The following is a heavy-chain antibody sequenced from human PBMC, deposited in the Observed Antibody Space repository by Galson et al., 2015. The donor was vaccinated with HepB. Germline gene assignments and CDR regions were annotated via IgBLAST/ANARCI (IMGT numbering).Heavy chain of an antibody. CDR3: ARDPPVRGPNSSSWPDAFDI. Sequence: SVKVSCKASGYTFTNYGISWVRQAPGQGLEWMGWISAYNGNTNYAQKLQGRVTMTTDTSTSTAYMELRSLRSDDTAMFYCARDPPVRGPNSSSWPDAFDIWGQGTMVTVSS. D-gene: IGHD6-13*01. CDR1: GYTFTNYG. J-gene: IGHJ3*02. V-gene: IGHV1-18*01. CDR2: ISAYNGNT.